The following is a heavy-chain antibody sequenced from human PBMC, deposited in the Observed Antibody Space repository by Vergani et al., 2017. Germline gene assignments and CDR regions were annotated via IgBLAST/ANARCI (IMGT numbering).Heavy chain of an antibody. CDR2: IWYDGSKE. D-gene: IGHD3-16*01. CDR3: AKFMITALSLDY. CDR1: GFTLSSHA. J-gene: IGHJ4*02. Sequence: QVQLEESGGGVVQPGRSLRLSCAGSGFTLSSHAMHWVRQAPGKGLEWVAFIWYDGSKEYYADSVKGRFTISRDNSKNTLYLQMNNLRAADTAVYYCAKFMITALSLDYWGQGTLVTVSS. V-gene: IGHV3-33*06.